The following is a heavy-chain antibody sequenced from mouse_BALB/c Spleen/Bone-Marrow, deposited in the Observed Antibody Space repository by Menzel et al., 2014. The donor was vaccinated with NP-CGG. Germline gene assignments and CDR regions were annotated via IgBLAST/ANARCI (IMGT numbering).Heavy chain of an antibody. V-gene: IGHV1-82*01. Sequence: VQLQQSGPELVKPGASVKISCKASGYAFSSSWMNWVKQRPGQGLEWIGRIYPGDGDTNYNGKFKGKATLTADKSSSTAYMQLSSLTSVDSAVYFCARRGGNPSFDYWGQGPTLTVSS. CDR2: IYPGDGDT. CDR3: ARRGGNPSFDY. D-gene: IGHD2-1*01. J-gene: IGHJ2*01. CDR1: GYAFSSSW.